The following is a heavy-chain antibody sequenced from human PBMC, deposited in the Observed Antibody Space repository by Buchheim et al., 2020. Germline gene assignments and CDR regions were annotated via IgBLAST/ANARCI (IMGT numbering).Heavy chain of an antibody. V-gene: IGHV3-30*18. D-gene: IGHD2-21*02. CDR3: AKVVTAMV. J-gene: IGHJ4*02. Sequence: QVQLVESGGGVVQPGRSLRLSCAASGFTFSSYGMHWVRQAPGKGLEWVAVISYDGSNKYYADSVKGRFTISRDNSKNTLYLQMNSLRAEDTAVYYCAKVVTAMVWGQGTL. CDR2: ISYDGSNK. CDR1: GFTFSSYG.